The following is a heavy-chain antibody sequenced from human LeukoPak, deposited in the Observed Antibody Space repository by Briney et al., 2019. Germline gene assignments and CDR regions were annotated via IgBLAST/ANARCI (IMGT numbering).Heavy chain of an antibody. CDR2: IYHSGST. J-gene: IGHJ3*02. CDR3: ARDGALFHIVVVTAIGAFDI. V-gene: IGHV4-39*07. Sequence: PSQTLSLTCTVSGGSISSGGYYWGWIRQPPGKGLEWIGSIYHSGSTYYNPSLKSRVTISVDTSKNQFSLKLSSVTAADTAVYYCARDGALFHIVVVTAIGAFDIWGQGTMVTVSS. D-gene: IGHD2-21*02. CDR1: GGSISSGGYY.